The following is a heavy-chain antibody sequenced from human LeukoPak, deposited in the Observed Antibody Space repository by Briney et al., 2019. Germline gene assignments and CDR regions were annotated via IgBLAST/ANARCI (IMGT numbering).Heavy chain of an antibody. CDR2: IYPGDSDT. CDR1: GYSFTSYW. D-gene: IGHD3-10*01. CDR3: ARHTRVHYYGSGRPENNWFDP. Sequence: GESLKISCKGSGYSFTSYWIGWVRQRPGKGLEWMGIIYPGDSDTRYSPSFQGQVTISAGKSISTAYLQSSSLKASDTAMYYCARHTRVHYYGSGRPENNWFDPWGQGTLVTVSS. V-gene: IGHV5-51*01. J-gene: IGHJ5*02.